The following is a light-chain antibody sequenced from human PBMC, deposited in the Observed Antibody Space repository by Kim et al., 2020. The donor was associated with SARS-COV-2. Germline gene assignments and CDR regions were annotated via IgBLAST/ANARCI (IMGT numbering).Light chain of an antibody. Sequence: DAVMTQSPLSLPVTLGQPASISCRSNQRLVHSDGRTYLNWFHQRPGQSPRRLIYKISTRDSGVPDRFSGSGSGTDFTLEISRVEAEDVGIYSCMQTTHWPYTFGQGTKLEI. CDR2: KIS. CDR1: QRLVHSDGRTY. CDR3: MQTTHWPYT. V-gene: IGKV2-30*02. J-gene: IGKJ2*01.